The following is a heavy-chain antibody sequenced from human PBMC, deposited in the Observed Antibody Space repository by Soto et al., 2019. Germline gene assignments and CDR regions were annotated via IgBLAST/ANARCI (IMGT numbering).Heavy chain of an antibody. J-gene: IGHJ6*02. CDR1: SGPSSSHN. V-gene: IGHV4-59*08. CDR3: VRQGIDYLHGLVDV. CDR2: VYYTGVT. D-gene: IGHD1-26*01. Sequence: QVHVQQSGPGLVKPSETLSLSCTVSSGPSSSHNWGWIRQPPGRGLEWIGYVYYTGVTSYNPSLKSRVTIAAHTSTNPISLTLSSVTAADTAVYYCVRQGIDYLHGLVDVWGQGTTVSVSS.